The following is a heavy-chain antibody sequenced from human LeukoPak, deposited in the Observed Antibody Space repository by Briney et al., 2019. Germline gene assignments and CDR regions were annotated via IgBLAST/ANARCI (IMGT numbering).Heavy chain of an antibody. D-gene: IGHD4-17*01. V-gene: IGHV3-49*04. Sequence: GGSLRLSCTASGFTFGDYAMSWVRQAPGKGVEWVGFIRSKAYGGTTEYAASVKGRFTISRDDSKSIAYLQMNSLKTEDTAVYYCTRDTGYYGDYRGGAFDIWGQGTMVTVSS. CDR1: GFTFGDYA. J-gene: IGHJ3*02. CDR3: TRDTGYYGDYRGGAFDI. CDR2: IRSKAYGGTT.